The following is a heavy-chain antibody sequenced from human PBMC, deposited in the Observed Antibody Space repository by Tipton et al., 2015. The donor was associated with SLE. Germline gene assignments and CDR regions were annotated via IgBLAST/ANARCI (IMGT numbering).Heavy chain of an antibody. Sequence: TLSLTCSISDDSIITHYWSWIRQSPGKGLEWIGYTFYHGKTDYNPAMKSRVTISVDTSKNQFSLKLSSVTAADTAVYYCGKYDYDSTGVQAVHYWGQGTLLTVSS. D-gene: IGHD3-22*01. CDR3: GKYDYDSTGVQAVHY. CDR1: DDSIITHY. J-gene: IGHJ4*02. CDR2: TFYHGKT. V-gene: IGHV4-59*11.